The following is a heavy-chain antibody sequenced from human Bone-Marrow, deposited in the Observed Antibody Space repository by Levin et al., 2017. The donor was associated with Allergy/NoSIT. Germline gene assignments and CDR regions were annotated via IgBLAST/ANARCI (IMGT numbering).Heavy chain of an antibody. CDR2: INPNSGNT. CDR1: GYTFTSYN. CDR3: ARGDCYSGSCYGPDWFDP. Sequence: PGESLKISCKTSGYTFTSYNVYWVRQATGQGLEWMGYINPNSGNTAYARKFQGRVTMTRNSSITTAYMELSSLRSEDPAMYYCARGDCYSGSCYGPDWFDPWGQGTQVTVSS. V-gene: IGHV1-8*01. D-gene: IGHD2-15*01. J-gene: IGHJ5*02.